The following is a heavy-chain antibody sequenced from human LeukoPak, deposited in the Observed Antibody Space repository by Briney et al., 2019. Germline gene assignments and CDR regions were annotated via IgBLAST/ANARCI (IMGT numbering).Heavy chain of an antibody. D-gene: IGHD5-18*01. CDR3: AGGYIYGSTYYYMDV. J-gene: IGHJ6*03. CDR2: IYYSGGT. Sequence: SETLSLTCTVSGGSISSYYWSWIRQPPGKGLEWIGYIYYSGGTNYNPSLKSRVTISVDTSKNQFSLKLSSVTAADTAVYYCAGGYIYGSTYYYMDVWGKGTTVTISS. CDR1: GGSISSYY. V-gene: IGHV4-59*01.